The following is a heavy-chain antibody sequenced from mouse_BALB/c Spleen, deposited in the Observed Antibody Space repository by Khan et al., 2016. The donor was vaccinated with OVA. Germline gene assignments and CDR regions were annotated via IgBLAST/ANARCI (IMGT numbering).Heavy chain of an antibody. CDR3: WILQ. CDR1: GFTFSNYW. D-gene: IGHD6-1*01. CDR2: IRLKSDDYVT. J-gene: IGHJ2*01. V-gene: IGHV6-6*02. Sequence: EVQLEVSGGGLVQPGGSMKLSCVASGFTFSNYWLNWVRQSPEKGLEWVAEIRLKSDDYVTHYAESVKGRFTISRDDSNSSVYLQMNNVRAEDTGIYYCWILQWGQGTTLTVAS.